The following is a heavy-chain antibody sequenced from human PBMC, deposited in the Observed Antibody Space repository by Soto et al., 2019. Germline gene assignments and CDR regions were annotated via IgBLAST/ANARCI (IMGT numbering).Heavy chain of an antibody. CDR2: IYSGGST. J-gene: IGHJ4*02. D-gene: IGHD6-13*01. V-gene: IGHV3-53*01. CDR1: GFTVSSNY. Sequence: PGGSLRLSCAASGFTVSSNYMSLVRQAPGKGLEWVSVIYSGGSTYYADSVKGRFTISRDNSKNTLNLQMNSLRAEDTAVYYCARRSSSWYFDYWGQGTLVTVSS. CDR3: ARRSSSWYFDY.